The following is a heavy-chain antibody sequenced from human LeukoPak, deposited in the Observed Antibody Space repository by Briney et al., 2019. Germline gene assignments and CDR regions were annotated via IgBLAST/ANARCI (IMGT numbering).Heavy chain of an antibody. D-gene: IGHD2-15*01. CDR3: ARQLVGAAPGDY. CDR2: INHSGST. CDR1: GGSFSGYY. V-gene: IGHV4-34*01. J-gene: IGHJ4*02. Sequence: PSETLSLTCAVYGGSFSGYYWSWIRQPPGKGLEWIGEINHSGSTNYNPSLKSRVTISVDTSKNQFSLKLSSVTAADTAVYYCARQLVGAAPGDYWGQGTLVTVSS.